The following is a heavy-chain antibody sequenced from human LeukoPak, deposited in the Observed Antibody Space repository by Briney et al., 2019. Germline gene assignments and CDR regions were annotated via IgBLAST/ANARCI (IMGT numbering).Heavy chain of an antibody. CDR3: ARGRGTAMVYWYFDL. CDR1: GGSFSGYY. Sequence: SETLSLTCAVYGGSFSGYYWSWISQPPGKGLEWIGEINHSRSTNYNPSLKSRVPISVDTSKNQFSLKLSSVTAADTAVYYCARGRGTAMVYWYFDLWGRGTLVTVSS. D-gene: IGHD5-18*01. V-gene: IGHV4-34*01. J-gene: IGHJ2*01. CDR2: INHSRST.